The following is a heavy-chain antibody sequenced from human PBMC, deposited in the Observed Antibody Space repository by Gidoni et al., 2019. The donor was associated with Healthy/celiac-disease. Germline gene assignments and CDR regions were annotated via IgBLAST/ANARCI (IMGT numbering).Heavy chain of an antibody. CDR1: GGSFSGYY. J-gene: IGHJ3*02. CDR2: INHSGST. Sequence: QVQLQQWGAGLLKPSETLSLTCAVYGGSFSGYYWSWIRQPPGKGLEWIGEINHSGSTNYNPSLKSRVTISVDTSKNHFSLKLSSVTAADTAVYYCARGVGDYGDYVHAFDIWGQGTMVTVSS. CDR3: ARGVGDYGDYVHAFDI. D-gene: IGHD4-17*01. V-gene: IGHV4-34*01.